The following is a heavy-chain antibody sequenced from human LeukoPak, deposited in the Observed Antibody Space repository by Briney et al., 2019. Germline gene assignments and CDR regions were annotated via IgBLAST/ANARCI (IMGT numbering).Heavy chain of an antibody. CDR1: GGTFSSYA. CDR3: ARSKTRYNWNYGGFDY. D-gene: IGHD1-7*01. Sequence: SVKVSCKASGGTFSSYAISWVRQAPGQGLEWMGGIIPIFGTANYAQKFQGRVTITTDESTSTAYMELSSLRSEDTAVYYCARSKTRYNWNYGGFDYWGQGTLVIVSS. CDR2: IIPIFGTA. J-gene: IGHJ4*02. V-gene: IGHV1-69*05.